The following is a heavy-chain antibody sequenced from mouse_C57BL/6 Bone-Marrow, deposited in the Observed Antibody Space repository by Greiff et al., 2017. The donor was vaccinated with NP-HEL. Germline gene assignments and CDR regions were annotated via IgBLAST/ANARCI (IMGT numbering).Heavy chain of an antibody. Sequence: EVKVEESGGGLVQPGGSMKLSCVASGFTFSNYWMNWVRQSPEKGLEWVAQIRLKSDNYATHYAESVKGRFTISRDESKSSVYLQMNNLRAEDTGIYYCTADYSSYFDYWGQGTTLTVSS. J-gene: IGHJ2*01. CDR1: GFTFSNYW. V-gene: IGHV6-3*01. CDR3: TADYSSYFDY. D-gene: IGHD2-12*01. CDR2: IRLKSDNYAT.